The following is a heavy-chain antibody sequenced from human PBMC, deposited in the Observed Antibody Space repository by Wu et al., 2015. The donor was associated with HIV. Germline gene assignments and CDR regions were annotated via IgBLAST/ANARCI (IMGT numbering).Heavy chain of an antibody. D-gene: IGHD3-9*01. Sequence: QVQLVQSGAEVKEPGVSVKVSCKASGYTFTGFYIHWVRQAPGQGLEWMGWINPKSGGVNYAQKFKGRVTMTRDTPIRTTFMELTSLRSDDTAVYYCARDKRGYDVLTGYYIYFDYWGQGTLVTVSS. V-gene: IGHV1-2*02. CDR3: ARDKRGYDVLTGYYIYFDY. CDR1: GYTFTGFY. J-gene: IGHJ4*02. CDR2: INPKSGGV.